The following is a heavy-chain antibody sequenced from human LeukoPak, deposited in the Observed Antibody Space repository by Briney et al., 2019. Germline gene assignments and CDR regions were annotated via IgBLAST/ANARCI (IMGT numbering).Heavy chain of an antibody. J-gene: IGHJ6*02. V-gene: IGHV3-30*02. D-gene: IGHD1-14*01. CDR2: IRFDGSNI. CDR1: GISFSAHG. Sequence: GGSLRLSCAASGISFSAHGMHWVRQAPGKGLEWVAIIRFDGSNIHYADSVKGRFTISRDNSKNTLYLQMNSLRAEDTAVYYCAKVSGGGLYYDGMDVWGQGTTVTVSS. CDR3: AKVSGGGLYYDGMDV.